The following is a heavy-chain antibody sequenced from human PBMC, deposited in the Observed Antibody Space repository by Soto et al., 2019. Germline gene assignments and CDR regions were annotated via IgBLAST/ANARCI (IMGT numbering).Heavy chain of an antibody. D-gene: IGHD3-10*01. CDR2: IFSNDEK. V-gene: IGHV2-26*01. Sequence: QVTLKESGPVLVKPTETLTLTCTVSGFSLSNARMGVSWIRQPPGKALEWLAHIFSNDEKYYSTSLKSRLTISKDTSTSPVVLTLTKIDPVETATHYGARNPIEGEYYYHSYGMEVWGQGTTVTVSS. CDR1: GFSLSNARMG. CDR3: ARNPIEGEYYYHSYGMEV. J-gene: IGHJ6*02.